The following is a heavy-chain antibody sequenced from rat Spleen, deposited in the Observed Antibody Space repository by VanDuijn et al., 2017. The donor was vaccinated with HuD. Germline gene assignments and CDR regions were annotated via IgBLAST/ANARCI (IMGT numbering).Heavy chain of an antibody. V-gene: IGHV5-31*01. J-gene: IGHJ2*01. CDR1: GFTFSDYG. CDR2: ITNTGGST. CDR3: TRGYFGYTSGYFDY. D-gene: IGHD1-4*01. Sequence: EVQMVESGGGLVQPGRSLKLSCAASGFTFSDYGMAWVRQAPGKGLEWVASITNTGGSTYYPDSVKGRFTISRDNAKSTLYLQMNSLRSEDTATYYCTRGYFGYTSGYFDYWGQGVMVTVSS.